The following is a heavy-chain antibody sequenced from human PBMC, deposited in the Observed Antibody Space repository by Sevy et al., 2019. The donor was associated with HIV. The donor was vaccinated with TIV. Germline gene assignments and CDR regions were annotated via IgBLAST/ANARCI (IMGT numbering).Heavy chain of an antibody. Sequence: GGSLRLSCAASGFTFSDHYMEWVRQAPGKGLEWVGRIRNKADSYTTEHAASVKGRFTISRDDSKNSLHLLMNSLKTEDTAVYYCATHAGIAAAGRVFDYWGQGTLVTVSS. CDR2: IRNKADSYTT. CDR3: ATHAGIAAAGRVFDY. J-gene: IGHJ4*02. D-gene: IGHD6-13*01. V-gene: IGHV3-72*01. CDR1: GFTFSDHY.